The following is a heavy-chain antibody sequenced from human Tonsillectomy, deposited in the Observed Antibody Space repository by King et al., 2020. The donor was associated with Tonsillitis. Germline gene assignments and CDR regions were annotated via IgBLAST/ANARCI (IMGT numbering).Heavy chain of an antibody. CDR3: ARDWPDGFNPFGAFDI. D-gene: IGHD5-24*01. CDR1: GFTFTNYA. Sequence: VQLVESGGGVVQPGGSLRLSCAASGFTFTNYAMHWVRQAPGKGLEWVAFIWYDGSHEYYEDSVRGRFTISRDNSKKTLYLQMNSLRSEDTAVYYCARDWPDGFNPFGAFDIWGQGTVVTVSS. V-gene: IGHV3-33*08. CDR2: IWYDGSHE. J-gene: IGHJ3*02.